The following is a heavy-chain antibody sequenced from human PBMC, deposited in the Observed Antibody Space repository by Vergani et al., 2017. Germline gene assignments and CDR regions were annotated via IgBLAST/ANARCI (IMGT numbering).Heavy chain of an antibody. CDR2: ISGSGCST. J-gene: IGHJ4*02. D-gene: IGHD6-19*01. Sequence: EVQLLESGGGLVQPGGSLRLSCAASGFTFSSYAMSWVRQAPGKGLEWASAISGSGCSTYYADPVKGRFTISRDNSKNTLYLQMNSLGAEDTAVYYCAKVGSSGWYYFDYWDQGTLVTVSS. CDR1: GFTFSSYA. CDR3: AKVGSSGWYYFDY. V-gene: IGHV3-23*01.